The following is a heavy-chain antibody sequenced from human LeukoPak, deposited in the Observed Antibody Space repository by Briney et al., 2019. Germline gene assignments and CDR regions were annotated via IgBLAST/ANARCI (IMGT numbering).Heavy chain of an antibody. CDR3: AGDWRRTFSDWDNWFDP. J-gene: IGHJ5*02. CDR1: GGSISSSSYY. CDR2: IYYSGST. Sequence: SETLSLTCTVSGGSISSSSYYWGWIRQPPGKGLEWIGSIYYSGSTYYNPSLKSRVTISVDTSKNQFSLKLNSVTAADTAVYYCAGDWRRTFSDWDNWFDPWGQGTLVTVSS. V-gene: IGHV4-39*07. D-gene: IGHD3/OR15-3a*01.